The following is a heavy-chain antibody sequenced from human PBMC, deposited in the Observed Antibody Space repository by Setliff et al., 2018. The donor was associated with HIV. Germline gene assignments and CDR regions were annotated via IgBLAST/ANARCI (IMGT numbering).Heavy chain of an antibody. Sequence: KPSETLSLTCTVSGGSIRSTSHYWGWIRQPPGKGLEWIGSIYYSGSTHYNPSLKSRVTVSKDTTKNQLSLRLSSVTAADTAVYYCARQIWKESPGYGFDPWGQGTLVTVSS. CDR3: ARQIWKESPGYGFDP. V-gene: IGHV4-39*01. J-gene: IGHJ5*02. CDR1: GGSIRSTSHY. D-gene: IGHD3-9*01. CDR2: IYYSGST.